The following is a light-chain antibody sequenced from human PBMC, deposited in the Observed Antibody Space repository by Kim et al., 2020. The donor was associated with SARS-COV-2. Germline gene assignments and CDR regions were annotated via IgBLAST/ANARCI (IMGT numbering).Light chain of an antibody. Sequence: TVGDRVTITCRASQSINAYLNWYQPKPVKAPKLLIYAASTLQSGVPSRFSGSGSGTDFTLTINSLQTEDFATYYCQQSHTAPLLTFGGGTKVDIK. V-gene: IGKV1-39*01. CDR1: QSINAY. CDR2: AAS. J-gene: IGKJ4*01. CDR3: QQSHTAPLLT.